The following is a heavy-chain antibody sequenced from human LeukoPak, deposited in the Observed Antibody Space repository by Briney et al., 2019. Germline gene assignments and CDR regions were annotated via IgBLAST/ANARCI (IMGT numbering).Heavy chain of an antibody. CDR3: ARAGGGGYNYSDAFDI. CDR1: GGSIGSRYHY. J-gene: IGHJ3*02. D-gene: IGHD5-24*01. CDR2: IEYSGST. Sequence: SETLSLTCSVSGGSIGSRYHYWGWIRQPPGKGLEWIGSIEYSGSTYYNPPLKSRVIMSVDTSKKQFSLKVTSVTAADTAVYYCARAGGGGYNYSDAFDIWGQGTMVTVSS. V-gene: IGHV4-39*07.